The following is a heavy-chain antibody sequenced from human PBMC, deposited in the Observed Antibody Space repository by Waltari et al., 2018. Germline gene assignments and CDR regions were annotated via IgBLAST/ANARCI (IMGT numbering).Heavy chain of an antibody. CDR3: ARGRRDYGYFDY. CDR1: GFTVSSNY. J-gene: IGHJ4*02. Sequence: EVQLVESGGGLIQPGGSLRLSCAASGFTVSSNYMSWVRQAPGQGLEWLSVFYRGGRTYYARSVKGRLNISRDNAKNTLYLQMNSLRAEDTAVYYCARGRRDYGYFDYWGQGTLVTVSS. V-gene: IGHV3-53*01. CDR2: FYRGGRT. D-gene: IGHD4-17*01.